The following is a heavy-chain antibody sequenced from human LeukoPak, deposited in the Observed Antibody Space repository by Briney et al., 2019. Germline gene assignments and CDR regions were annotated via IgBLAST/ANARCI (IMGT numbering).Heavy chain of an antibody. CDR2: IDPSDSYT. CDR1: GYSFTTYW. D-gene: IGHD3-10*01. CDR3: ARHYGSLFDY. Sequence: GESLKISCKGSGYSFTTYWISWVRQMPRKGLEWMGRIDPSDSYTNYSPSFQGHVTISADKSISTAYLQWSSLKASDSAMYYCARHYGSLFDYWGQGTLVTVSS. J-gene: IGHJ4*02. V-gene: IGHV5-10-1*01.